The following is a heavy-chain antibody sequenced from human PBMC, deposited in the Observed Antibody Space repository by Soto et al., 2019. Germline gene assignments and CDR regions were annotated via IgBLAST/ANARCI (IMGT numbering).Heavy chain of an antibody. CDR2: ISYDGNNK. V-gene: IGHV3-30*18. CDR1: GFTFSNYG. Sequence: QVQLVESGGGVVQPGRSLRLSCAASGFTFSNYGIHWVRQDPGKGLEWVAVISYDGNNKYYADSVEGRFTISRDNSKNTMYMQMNSLTDEDTAMYYCAKDTGYCTKAVCLSTWFDSWGQGTLVTVSS. J-gene: IGHJ5*01. CDR3: AKDTGYCTKAVCLSTWFDS. D-gene: IGHD2-8*01.